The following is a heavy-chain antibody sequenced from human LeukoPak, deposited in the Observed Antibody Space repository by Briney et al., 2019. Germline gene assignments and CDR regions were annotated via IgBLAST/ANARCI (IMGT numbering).Heavy chain of an antibody. Sequence: ASVKVSCKASGYTFTNNYLHWVRQAPGQGLEWMGMIYPRDGSTSYAQNFQGRVTVTRDTSTTTVHMELRGLRSEDTAVYYCARDQEGFDYWGQGAVVTVSS. CDR2: IYPRDGST. V-gene: IGHV1-46*01. J-gene: IGHJ4*02. CDR3: ARDQEGFDY. CDR1: GYTFTNNY.